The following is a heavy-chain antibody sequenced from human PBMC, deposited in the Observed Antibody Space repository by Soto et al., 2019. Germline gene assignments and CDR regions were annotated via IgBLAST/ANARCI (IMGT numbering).Heavy chain of an antibody. J-gene: IGHJ6*02. V-gene: IGHV4-31*03. CDR2: IYYSGST. CDR3: ARAPTTPYYYYYGMDV. Sequence: SETLSLTCTVSGGSISSGGYYWSWIRQHPGKGLEWIGYIYYSGSTYYNPSLKSRVTISVDTSKNQFSLKLSSVTAADTAVYYCARAPTTPYYYYYGMDVWGQGTTVTVSS. CDR1: GGSISSGGYY.